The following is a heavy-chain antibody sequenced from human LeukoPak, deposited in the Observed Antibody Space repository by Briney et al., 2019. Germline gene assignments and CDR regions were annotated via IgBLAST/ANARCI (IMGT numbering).Heavy chain of an antibody. V-gene: IGHV3-23*01. D-gene: IGHD5-18*01. CDR2: ISGSGGST. J-gene: IGHJ4*02. Sequence: QPGGSLRLSCAASGFTFSSYAMSWVRQAPGKWLEWVSAISGSGGSTYYADSVKGRFTISRDNTKNSLYLQMHSLRAEDTAVYYCARVEGRGYKAIYEGDYWGQGTLVTVSS. CDR1: GFTFSSYA. CDR3: ARVEGRGYKAIYEGDY.